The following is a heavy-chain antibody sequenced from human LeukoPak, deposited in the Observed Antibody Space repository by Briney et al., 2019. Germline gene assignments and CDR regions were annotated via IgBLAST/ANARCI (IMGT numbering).Heavy chain of an antibody. J-gene: IGHJ3*02. CDR3: ARAPRGSGWRAFDI. CDR2: IYHSGST. V-gene: IGHV4-59*01. Sequence: SETLSLTCTVSGGSISSYYWSWIRQPPGKGLEWIGYIYHSGSTNYNPSLKSRATISVDTSKNQFSLKLSSVTAADTAVYYCARAPRGSGWRAFDIWGQGTMVTVSS. D-gene: IGHD6-19*01. CDR1: GGSISSYY.